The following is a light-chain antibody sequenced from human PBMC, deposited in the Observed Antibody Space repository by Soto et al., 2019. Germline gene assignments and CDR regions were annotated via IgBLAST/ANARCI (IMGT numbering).Light chain of an antibody. CDR1: SGYSSYA. J-gene: IGLJ2*01. CDR3: SSYAGNNNFVV. Sequence: QLVLTQSPSASASLGASVKLTCTLSSGYSSYAIAWHQQHPGRAPKLMIYEVRKRPSGVPDRFSGSKSDNTASLTVSGLQAEDEADYYCSSYAGNNNFVVFGGGTKLTVL. V-gene: IGLV2-8*01. CDR2: EVR.